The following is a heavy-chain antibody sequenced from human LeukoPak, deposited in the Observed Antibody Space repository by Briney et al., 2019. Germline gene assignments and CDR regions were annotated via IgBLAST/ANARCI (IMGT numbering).Heavy chain of an antibody. J-gene: IGHJ3*02. D-gene: IGHD2-21*02. Sequence: PSETLSLTCTVSGGSISSYYWSWIRQPPGKGLERIGYIYTSGSTNYNPSLKSRVTISVDTSKNQFSLKLSSVTAADTAVYYCARRMTSDAFDIWGQGTMVTVSS. CDR3: ARRMTSDAFDI. CDR1: GGSISSYY. V-gene: IGHV4-4*09. CDR2: IYTSGST.